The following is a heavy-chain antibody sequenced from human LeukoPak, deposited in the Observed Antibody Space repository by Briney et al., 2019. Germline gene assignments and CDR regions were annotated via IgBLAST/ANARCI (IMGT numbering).Heavy chain of an antibody. J-gene: IGHJ4*02. CDR3: AKVGSSSGAYDY. D-gene: IGHD6-6*01. CDR2: IKQDGSEK. Sequence: PGGSLRLSCAASGFTFSSYWMTWVRHLPGKGLEWVAKIKQDGSEKYYVDSVKGRFTISRDNTRDSLYLQMNSLRAEDTAVYYCAKVGSSSGAYDYWGQGTLVTVSS. CDR1: GFTFSSYW. V-gene: IGHV3-7*03.